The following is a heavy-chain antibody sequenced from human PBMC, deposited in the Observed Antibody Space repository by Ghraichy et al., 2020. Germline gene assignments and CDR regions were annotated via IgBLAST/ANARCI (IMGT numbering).Heavy chain of an antibody. V-gene: IGHV3-7*03. CDR2: MNQDGSEI. CDR1: GFTFSTYW. Sequence: GGSLRLSCVVSGFTFSTYWMTWVRQAPGKGLGWVAYMNQDGSEIHYVDSVKGRFTISRENAKNSLYLQMNSLRAEDTAVYYCARDPSAGSSAWYYFDYWSQGNLVTVSS. CDR3: ARDPSAGSSAWYYFDY. J-gene: IGHJ4*02. D-gene: IGHD6-19*01.